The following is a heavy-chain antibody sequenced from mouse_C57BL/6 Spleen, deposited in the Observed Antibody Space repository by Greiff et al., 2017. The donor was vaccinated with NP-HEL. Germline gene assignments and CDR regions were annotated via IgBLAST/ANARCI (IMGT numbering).Heavy chain of an antibody. CDR2: IFPGSGST. CDR3: ARRREITGTRDY. V-gene: IGHV1-9*01. Sequence: VQLQQSGAELMKPGASVKLSCKATGYTFPGSWIAWVKQSPGHGLEWIGEIFPGSGSTNYNEKFKGKATFTADTSSNTAYMQLSSQTTEDSAIYYCARRREITGTRDYWGQGTTLTVS. CDR1: GYTFPGSW. D-gene: IGHD4-1*01. J-gene: IGHJ2*01.